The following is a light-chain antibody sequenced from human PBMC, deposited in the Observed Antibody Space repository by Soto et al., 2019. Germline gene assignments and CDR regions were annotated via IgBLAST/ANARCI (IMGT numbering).Light chain of an antibody. CDR1: KTISSW. CDR3: QHYDSYSEA. J-gene: IGKJ1*01. V-gene: IGKV1-5*03. Sequence: DIQMTQSPSTLSGSVGDRVTITCRASKTISSWLAWYQQKQGKAPKLLIYKAATLKSGVPSRFSGSGAGTEFTLTISSRQPDDFATYCRQHYDSYSEAVGQGTKGEVK. CDR2: KAA.